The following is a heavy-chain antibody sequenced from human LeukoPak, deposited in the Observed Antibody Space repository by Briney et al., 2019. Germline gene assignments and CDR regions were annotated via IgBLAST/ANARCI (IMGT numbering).Heavy chain of an antibody. CDR2: IYYSGST. CDR3: ARGPPQYGSTLYYFDY. V-gene: IGHV4-59*08. CDR1: GGSISNYY. J-gene: IGHJ4*02. Sequence: SETLSLTCTVSGGSISNYYWSWIRQPAGKGLEWIGYIYYSGSTNYNPSLKSRVTISVDTSKNQFSLKLSSVTAADTAVYYCARGPPQYGSTLYYFDYWGQGTLVTVSS. D-gene: IGHD3-10*01.